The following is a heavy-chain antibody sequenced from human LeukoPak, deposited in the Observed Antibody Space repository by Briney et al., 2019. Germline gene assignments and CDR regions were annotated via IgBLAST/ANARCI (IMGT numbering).Heavy chain of an antibody. CDR2: TRYDGSNK. CDR1: GFTFSNYG. D-gene: IGHD4-23*01. Sequence: GGSLRLSCEASGFTFSNYGMHWVRQAPGKGLEWVAFTRYDGSNKYYADSVKGRFTISRDNSKNTLYLQMNSLRAEDTAVYYCAKGQRGTVVTTYFDYWGQGTLVTVSS. CDR3: AKGQRGTVVTTYFDY. J-gene: IGHJ4*02. V-gene: IGHV3-30*02.